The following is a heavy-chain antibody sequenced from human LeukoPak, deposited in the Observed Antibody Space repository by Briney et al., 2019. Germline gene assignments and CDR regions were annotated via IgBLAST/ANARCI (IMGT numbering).Heavy chain of an antibody. J-gene: IGHJ5*02. CDR3: TREVVAASNWFDP. Sequence: GGSLRLSCTASGFTFGGYAMSWVRQASGKGLEGVGFIRSKAYGGTTEYAASVKGRFTISRDDSKSIAYLQMNSLKTEDTAVYYCTREVVAASNWFDPWGQGTLVTVSS. CDR2: IRSKAYGGTT. V-gene: IGHV3-49*04. D-gene: IGHD2-15*01. CDR1: GFTFGGYA.